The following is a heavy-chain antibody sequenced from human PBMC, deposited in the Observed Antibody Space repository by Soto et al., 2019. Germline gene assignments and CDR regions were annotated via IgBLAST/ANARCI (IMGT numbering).Heavy chain of an antibody. CDR3: ARDNGSGYYSGDY. J-gene: IGHJ4*02. CDR1: GYTFTSYG. CDR2: ISAYNGNT. V-gene: IGHV1-18*01. Sequence: QVQLVQSGAEVKKPGASVKVSCKASGYTFTSYGISWVRQAPGQGLEGMGWISAYNGNTNSAQKLTGTLTMTTDTYTSTAYMELSSLRSDDTAVYYCARDNGSGYYSGDYWGQGTLVTVSS. D-gene: IGHD3-22*01.